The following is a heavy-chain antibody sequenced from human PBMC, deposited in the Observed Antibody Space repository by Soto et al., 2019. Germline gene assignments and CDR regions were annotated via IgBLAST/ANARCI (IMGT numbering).Heavy chain of an antibody. CDR1: AFTVSTNY. CDR2: IYIDGST. D-gene: IGHD3-10*01. CDR3: ARIQFTIVRIFDP. Sequence: PGGSLRLSCAASAFTVSTNYMSWVRRAPGKGLEWVSNIYIDGSTYYADSVKGRFTISRDNSKNTLYLQMKSLRVEDTAVYYCARIQFTIVRIFDPWGQGTLVTVSS. J-gene: IGHJ5*02. V-gene: IGHV3-66*01.